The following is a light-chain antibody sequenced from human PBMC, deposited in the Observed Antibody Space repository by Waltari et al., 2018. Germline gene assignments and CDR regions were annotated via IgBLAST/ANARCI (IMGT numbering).Light chain of an antibody. V-gene: IGKV4-1*01. CDR2: WAS. CDR3: QQYYNTPLT. J-gene: IGKJ4*01. CDR1: QRVLYSSDNNNY. Sequence: DIVMTQSPDSLAVSLGERATINCKSSQRVLYSSDNNNYLAWYQQKPGQPPKLLIYWASTRESGVPDRFSGSGSGTDFTLTISSLQAEDVAIYYCQQYYNTPLTFGGGTKVEI.